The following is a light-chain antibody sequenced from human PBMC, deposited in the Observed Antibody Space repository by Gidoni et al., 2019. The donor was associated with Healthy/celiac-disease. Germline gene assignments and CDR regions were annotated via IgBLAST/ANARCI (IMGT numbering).Light chain of an antibody. Sequence: DIQMTQSTPSLSASVGDRVTITCRASQSISSYLYWYQQKPGKAPKLLIYAASRLQSGVPSRLSGSGSGTDFTLTISSLQPEDFATYYCQQSYSTPYTFGQGTKLEIK. CDR1: QSISSY. J-gene: IGKJ2*01. V-gene: IGKV1-39*01. CDR2: AAS. CDR3: QQSYSTPYT.